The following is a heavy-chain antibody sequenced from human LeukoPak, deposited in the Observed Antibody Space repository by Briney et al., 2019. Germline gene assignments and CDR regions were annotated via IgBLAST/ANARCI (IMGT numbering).Heavy chain of an antibody. CDR3: ARDLAGDGLSYFDY. CDR1: GYTFSGNC. CDR2: NSNSGGT. J-gene: IGHJ4*02. D-gene: IGHD6-19*01. Sequence: GASVKVSCKASGYTFSGNCMHWVRQAPGQGLEWMGWNSNSGGTNYAQKFQGRVTMTRDTSISTTYMELTSLKSDDTAVYYCARDLAGDGLSYFDYWGQGTLVTVSS. V-gene: IGHV1-2*02.